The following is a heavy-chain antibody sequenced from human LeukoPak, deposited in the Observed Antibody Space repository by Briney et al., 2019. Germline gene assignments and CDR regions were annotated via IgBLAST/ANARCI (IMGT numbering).Heavy chain of an antibody. CDR3: ARDGYKAFDI. V-gene: IGHV4-59*01. Sequence: SETLSLTCTVSGGSISSYYWSWIRQPPGKGLEWIGYIYYSGSTNYNPSLKSRATISVDTSKNQFSLKLSSVTAADTAVYYCARDGYKAFDIWGQGTMVTVSS. CDR1: GGSISSYY. J-gene: IGHJ3*02. CDR2: IYYSGST. D-gene: IGHD2-2*02.